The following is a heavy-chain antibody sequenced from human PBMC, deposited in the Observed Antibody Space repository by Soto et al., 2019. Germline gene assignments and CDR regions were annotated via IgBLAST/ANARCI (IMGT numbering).Heavy chain of an antibody. D-gene: IGHD3-3*01. Sequence: GASVKVSCKASGYTFTSYGISWVRQAPGQGLEWMGWISAYNGNTNYAQKLQGRVTMTTDTSTSTAYMELRSLRSDDTAVYYCARDTPDFWSGYEDYWGQGTLVTVSS. CDR1: GYTFTSYG. CDR2: ISAYNGNT. V-gene: IGHV1-18*01. J-gene: IGHJ4*02. CDR3: ARDTPDFWSGYEDY.